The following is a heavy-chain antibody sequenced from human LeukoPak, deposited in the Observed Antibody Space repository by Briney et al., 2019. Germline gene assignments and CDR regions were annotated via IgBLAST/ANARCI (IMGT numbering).Heavy chain of an antibody. Sequence: PSETLSLTCTVSGGSISGHYWHWIRRPPGKGLEWIGFIHSSGNTDYNPSLRSRVTLSVDTPKNQFSLKLTSVTAADTAVYYCATSLRPGGGNSFLLDYWGQGILVTVSS. V-gene: IGHV4-4*09. J-gene: IGHJ4*02. D-gene: IGHD4-23*01. CDR3: ATSLRPGGGNSFLLDY. CDR2: IHSSGNT. CDR1: GGSISGHY.